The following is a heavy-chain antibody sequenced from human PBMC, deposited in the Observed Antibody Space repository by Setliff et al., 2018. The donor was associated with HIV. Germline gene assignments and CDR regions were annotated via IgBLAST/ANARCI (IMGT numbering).Heavy chain of an antibody. V-gene: IGHV3-21*01. CDR1: GFLFNRYS. CDR2: ISNSSRYY. Sequence: PGGSLRLSCSASGFLFNRYSLNWVRQVPGRGPEWVASISNSSRYYWVKARYGDSVRGRFTISGDYAKNSVYLQMNSLRVEDSAVYYCARPFDQWGQGALVTVSS. CDR3: ARPFDQ. J-gene: IGHJ4*02.